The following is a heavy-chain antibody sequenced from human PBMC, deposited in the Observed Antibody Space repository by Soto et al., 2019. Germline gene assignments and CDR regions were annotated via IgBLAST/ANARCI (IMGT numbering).Heavy chain of an antibody. V-gene: IGHV1-69*01. J-gene: IGHJ4*02. CDR2: IIPIFGIK. CDR3: AKDAGDH. CDR1: GGTFNTYA. Sequence: QMQLVQSGAEVKERGSSVKISCKTSGGTFNTYALTWVRQAPGQGLEWIGGIIPIFGIKNVAQRFQGRVTISSNASLTTASMEMTSLRSDDTAGYYCAKDAGDHWGQGTLVTVSS.